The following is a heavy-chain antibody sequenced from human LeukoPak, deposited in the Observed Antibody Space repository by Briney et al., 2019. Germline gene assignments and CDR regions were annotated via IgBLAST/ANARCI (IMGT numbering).Heavy chain of an antibody. Sequence: PSETLSLTCTVSGGSISSYYWSWIRQPPGKGLERIGYIYYSGSTNYNPSLKSRVTISVDTSKNQFSLKLSSVTAADTAVYYCARHVRDYDILTGYYTSWFDPWGQGTLVTVSS. CDR1: GGSISSYY. D-gene: IGHD3-9*01. J-gene: IGHJ5*02. CDR2: IYYSGST. CDR3: ARHVRDYDILTGYYTSWFDP. V-gene: IGHV4-59*08.